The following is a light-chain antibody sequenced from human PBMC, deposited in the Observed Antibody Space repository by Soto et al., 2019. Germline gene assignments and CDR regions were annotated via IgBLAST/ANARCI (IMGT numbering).Light chain of an antibody. CDR1: QSIENY. Sequence: DIQMTQSPSSLSASVGDRVTITCRASQSIENYVNWYQQKPGKAPKLLIYAASSLQSGVPSRFSGSGSGTEFTLTISSLQPEDFETYYCQQSYTFRTFGGGTKVEFK. V-gene: IGKV1-39*01. CDR3: QQSYTFRT. J-gene: IGKJ4*01. CDR2: AAS.